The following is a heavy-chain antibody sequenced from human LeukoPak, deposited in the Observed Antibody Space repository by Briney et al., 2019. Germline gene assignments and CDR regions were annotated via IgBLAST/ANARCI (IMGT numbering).Heavy chain of an antibody. CDR1: GGSFSGYY. Sequence: SETLSLTCAVYGGSFSGYYWSWIRQPPGKGLEWIGEINHSGSTNYNPSLKSRVTISVDTSQNQFSLKLTSVTAADTAVYYCARAGTTGTTWMNWFDPWGQGTLVTVSS. D-gene: IGHD1-1*01. J-gene: IGHJ5*02. V-gene: IGHV4-34*01. CDR2: INHSGST. CDR3: ARAGTTGTTWMNWFDP.